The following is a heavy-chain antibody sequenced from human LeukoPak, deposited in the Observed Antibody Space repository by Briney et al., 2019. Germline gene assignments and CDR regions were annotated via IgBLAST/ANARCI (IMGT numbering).Heavy chain of an antibody. J-gene: IGHJ4*02. Sequence: NASETLSLTCTVSGGSISSYYWSWIRQPPGKGLEWIGYIYYSGSTNYNPSLKSRVTISVDTSKNQFSLKLSSVTAADTAVYYCARARTLYSSGWFFDYWGQGTLVTVSS. CDR3: ARARTLYSSGWFFDY. D-gene: IGHD6-19*01. CDR1: GGSISSYY. CDR2: IYYSGST. V-gene: IGHV4-59*01.